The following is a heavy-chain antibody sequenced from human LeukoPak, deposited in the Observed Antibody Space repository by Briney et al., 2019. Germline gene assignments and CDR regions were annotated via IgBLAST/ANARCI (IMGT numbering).Heavy chain of an antibody. Sequence: GGSLRLSCAASGFTFSGYWMSWVRQAPGKGLEWVANIKQDGSEEYYVDSVKGRFTISRVNAKNSLYLQMNSLRAEDTAVYYCARVLIGRWLHKSVHFDYWGQGTLVTVSS. D-gene: IGHD5-24*01. J-gene: IGHJ4*02. V-gene: IGHV3-7*01. CDR1: GFTFSGYW. CDR2: IKQDGSEE. CDR3: ARVLIGRWLHKSVHFDY.